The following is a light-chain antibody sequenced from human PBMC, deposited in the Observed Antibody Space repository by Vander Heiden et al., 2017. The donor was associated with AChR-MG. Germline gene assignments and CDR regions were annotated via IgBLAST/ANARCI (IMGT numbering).Light chain of an antibody. J-gene: IGLJ3*02. CDR2: EVN. CDR1: SSDVGGYNY. CDR3: SSDAGYTRV. Sequence: QSALTQPPSASGSPGQSVTISCTGTSSDVGGYNYVSWYQQHPGKAPKRMIYEVNKRPSGVPDRFSGSKSGKTASLTVSGLQPEDEADYYCSSDAGYTRVFGGGTKLTVL. V-gene: IGLV2-8*01.